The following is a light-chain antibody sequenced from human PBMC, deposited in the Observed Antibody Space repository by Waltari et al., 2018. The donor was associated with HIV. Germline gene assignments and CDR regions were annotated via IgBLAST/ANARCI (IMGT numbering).Light chain of an antibody. CDR3: MRSLQVPSIT. J-gene: IGKJ5*01. CDR2: EVS. Sequence: IVMTQSPLSLSVTPGQPASISCKSSQSLLPSDGKTYSYWYFQKPGHPPKIMIYEVSKRFAGEPGRFSGSRSGTEFTLTVSRVETEDVGIYCCMRSLQVPSITFGQGTRLEIK. V-gene: IGKV2D-29*01. CDR1: QSLLPSDGKTY.